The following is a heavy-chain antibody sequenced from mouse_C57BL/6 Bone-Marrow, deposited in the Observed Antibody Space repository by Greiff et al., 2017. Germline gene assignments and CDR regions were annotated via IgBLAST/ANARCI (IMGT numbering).Heavy chain of an antibody. J-gene: IGHJ3*01. CDR1: GYTFTDYA. CDR3: AREILDYDVEWFAY. D-gene: IGHD2-4*01. CDR2: ISTYYGDA. V-gene: IGHV1-67*01. Sequence: VQLQQSGPELVRPGVSVKISCKGSGYTFTDYAMHWVKQSHAKSLEWFGVISTYYGDASYNQKFKDKATMTVDKSSSTSYMELARLTSEDFAVFYCAREILDYDVEWFAYWGQGTLVTVSA.